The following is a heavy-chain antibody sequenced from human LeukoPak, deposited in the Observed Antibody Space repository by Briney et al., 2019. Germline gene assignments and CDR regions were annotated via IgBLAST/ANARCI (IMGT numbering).Heavy chain of an antibody. CDR2: ISWDSGNK. J-gene: IGHJ3*02. CDR3: ARALAPDAFDI. Sequence: GGSLRLSCAASGFTFDNYAMHWVRQAPGKGLEWVSGISWDSGNKGYADSVKGRFTISRDNAKNSLYLQMNSLRAEDTAVYYCARALAPDAFDIWGQGTMVTVSS. CDR1: GFTFDNYA. D-gene: IGHD6-13*01. V-gene: IGHV3-9*01.